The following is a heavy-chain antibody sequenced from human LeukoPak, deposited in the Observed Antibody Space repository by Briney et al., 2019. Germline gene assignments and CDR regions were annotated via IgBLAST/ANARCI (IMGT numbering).Heavy chain of an antibody. CDR1: GGSISSSSYY. J-gene: IGHJ5*02. V-gene: IGHV4-39*07. D-gene: IGHD4-4*01. CDR2: IYYSGST. CDR3: ARDYVGSNYNWFDP. Sequence: PSETLSLTCTVSGGSISSSSYYWGWIRQPPGKGLEWIGSIYYSGSTNYNPSLKSRVTISVDTSKNQFSLKLSSVTAADTAVYYCARDYVGSNYNWFDPWGQGTLVTVSS.